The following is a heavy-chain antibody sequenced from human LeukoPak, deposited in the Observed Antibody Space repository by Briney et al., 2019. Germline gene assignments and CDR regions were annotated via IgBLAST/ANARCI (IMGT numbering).Heavy chain of an antibody. CDR1: GGTFSSYA. CDR3: ARIKSSNKDPISGSYFLY. D-gene: IGHD1-26*01. CDR2: IIPIFGTA. V-gene: IGHV1-69*05. J-gene: IGHJ1*01. Sequence: ASVKVSCKASGGTFSSYAISWVRQAPGQGLEWMGRIIPIFGTANYAQKFQGRVTITTDESTSTAYMELSSLRSEDTAVYYCARIKSSNKDPISGSYFLYWGQGTLVTVSS.